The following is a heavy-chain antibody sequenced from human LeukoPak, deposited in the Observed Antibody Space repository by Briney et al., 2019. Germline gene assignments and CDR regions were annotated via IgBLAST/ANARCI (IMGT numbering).Heavy chain of an antibody. J-gene: IGHJ5*02. Sequence: ASVKVSCKASGYTFTGYYMHWVRQAPGQGLEWMGWINPNSGGTNYAQKFQGRVTMTRDTSISTAYMELRSLRSDDTAVYYCARDSAVVVNWFDPWGQGTLVTVSS. CDR2: INPNSGGT. CDR1: GYTFTGYY. CDR3: ARDSAVVVNWFDP. D-gene: IGHD2-15*01. V-gene: IGHV1-2*02.